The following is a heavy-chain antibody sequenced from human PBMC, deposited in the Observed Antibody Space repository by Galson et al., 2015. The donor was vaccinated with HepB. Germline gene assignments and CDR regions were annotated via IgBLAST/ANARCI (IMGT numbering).Heavy chain of an antibody. J-gene: IGHJ5*02. CDR2: IYYSGTT. CDR3: ARLENPMVRANWFDP. Sequence: SETLSLTCTVSGGSISSSYWSWIRQPPGRGLEWIGYIYYSGTTNYNPSLKSRVTISIDTSKDQFSLKLSSVTAADTAVYYCARLENPMVRANWFDPWGQGTLVTVSS. CDR1: GGSISSSY. V-gene: IGHV4-59*08. D-gene: IGHD3-10*01.